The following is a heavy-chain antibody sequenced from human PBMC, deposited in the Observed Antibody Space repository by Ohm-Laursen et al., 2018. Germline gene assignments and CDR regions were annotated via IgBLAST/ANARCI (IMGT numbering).Heavy chain of an antibody. D-gene: IGHD1-26*01. CDR1: GFTFSDYY. V-gene: IGHV3-11*01. CDR2: IGTRRLPI. Sequence: SLRLSCAASGFTFSDYYMNWIRQAPGKGLEWVSSIGTRRLPIYYADSVKGRFTISRDNAKKSLYLQMDDLTAEDTAVYYCARDGGPDFGTYSDLWGQGARVIVSS. CDR3: ARDGGPDFGTYSDL. J-gene: IGHJ5*02.